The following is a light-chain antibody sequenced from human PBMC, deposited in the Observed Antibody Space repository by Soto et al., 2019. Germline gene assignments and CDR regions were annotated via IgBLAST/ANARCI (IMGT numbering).Light chain of an antibody. J-gene: IGKJ2*01. Sequence: DIHVTQSPSTLSASVGDRVSITCRASQSIGYHLAWYQQKPGKAPKLLIYDASTLESGGPSRFSGSRSGTEFTLTIGSLQPDDFATYYCQEYSNYFWTFGQGSKL. CDR1: QSIGYH. CDR3: QEYSNYFWT. CDR2: DAS. V-gene: IGKV1-5*01.